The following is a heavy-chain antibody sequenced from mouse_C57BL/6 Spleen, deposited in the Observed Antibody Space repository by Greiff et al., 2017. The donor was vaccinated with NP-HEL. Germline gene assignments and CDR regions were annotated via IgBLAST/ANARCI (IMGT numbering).Heavy chain of an antibody. CDR3: AIYYGNCAWFAY. CDR2: IYPGDGDT. Sequence: VKLQESGAELVKPGASVKISCKASGYAFSSYWMNWVKQRPGKGLEWIGQIYPGDGDTNYNGKLKGKATLTADKSSSTAYMQLSSLTSEDSAVYFCAIYYGNCAWFAYWGQGTLVTVSA. D-gene: IGHD2-1*01. CDR1: GYAFSSYW. J-gene: IGHJ3*01. V-gene: IGHV1-80*01.